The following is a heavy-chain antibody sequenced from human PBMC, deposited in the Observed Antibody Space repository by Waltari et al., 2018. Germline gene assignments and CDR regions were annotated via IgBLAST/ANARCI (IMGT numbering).Heavy chain of an antibody. CDR1: GFTFSSYA. Sequence: EVQLLESGGGLVQPGGSLRLSCAASGFTFSSYAMSWVRQAPGKGLEWVSAISGSGGSTYYADSVKGRFTISRDNSKNTLYLQMNSRRAEDTAVYYCAKGLWFENYYYGMDVWGQGTTVTVSS. D-gene: IGHD3-10*01. V-gene: IGHV3-23*01. CDR2: ISGSGGST. J-gene: IGHJ6*02. CDR3: AKGLWFENYYYGMDV.